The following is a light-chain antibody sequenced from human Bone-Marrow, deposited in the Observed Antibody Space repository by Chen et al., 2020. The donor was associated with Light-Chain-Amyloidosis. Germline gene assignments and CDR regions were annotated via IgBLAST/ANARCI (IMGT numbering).Light chain of an antibody. J-gene: IGLJ2*01. V-gene: IGLV3-25*03. CDR2: RDT. CDR3: QSADSSGTYEVI. Sequence: SSELTQPPPVSVSPGQPARLTCSGDDLPTKYAYWYQQKPGQAPVLVIHRDTERPSGISERFSGSSSGTTATLTISGVQAEDEADYHCQSADSSGTYEVIFGGGTKLTVL. CDR1: DLPTKY.